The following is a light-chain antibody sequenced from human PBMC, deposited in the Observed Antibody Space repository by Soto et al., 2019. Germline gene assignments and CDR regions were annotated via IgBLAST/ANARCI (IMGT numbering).Light chain of an antibody. Sequence: DIQMTQSPSSLSASVGDRVTITCRASQSISSYLTWYQQKPGKAPKLLTYAASSLQSGVPSRFSGSGSGTDFTLTISSLQPEDFATYYCQQSYSTPWTFGQGTKVDI. J-gene: IGKJ1*01. CDR2: AAS. CDR3: QQSYSTPWT. V-gene: IGKV1-39*01. CDR1: QSISSY.